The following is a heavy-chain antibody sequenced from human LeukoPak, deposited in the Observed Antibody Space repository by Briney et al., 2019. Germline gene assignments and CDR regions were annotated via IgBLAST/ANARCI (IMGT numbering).Heavy chain of an antibody. CDR1: GFTVSNNY. D-gene: IGHD1-14*01. CDR2: SYSDSNT. CDR3: VRKNRDFNAAFDI. J-gene: IGHJ3*02. Sequence: GGSLRLSCTASGFTVSNNYMSWVRQAPGKGLEWVSISYSDSNTNYADSVKGRFTISRDTSQNTLSHQMNSLRAEDTAVYYCVRKNRDFNAAFDIWGQGTVVTVSS. V-gene: IGHV3-53*01.